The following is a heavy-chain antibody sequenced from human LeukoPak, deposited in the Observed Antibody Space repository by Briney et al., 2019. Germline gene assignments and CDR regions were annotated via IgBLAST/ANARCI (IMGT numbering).Heavy chain of an antibody. CDR1: GGSISSSSYY. CDR3: XXXSXHGYXPLDY. CDR2: IYYSGST. D-gene: IGHD5-24*01. J-gene: IGHJ4*02. V-gene: IGHV4-39*01. Sequence: SETLSLTCTVSGGSISSSSYYWGWIRQPPGKGLEWIGSIYYSGSTYYNPSLKSRVTISVDTSKNQFSLKLSSVTAADTAIYXXXXXSXHGYXPLDYWGQGTLVTVSS.